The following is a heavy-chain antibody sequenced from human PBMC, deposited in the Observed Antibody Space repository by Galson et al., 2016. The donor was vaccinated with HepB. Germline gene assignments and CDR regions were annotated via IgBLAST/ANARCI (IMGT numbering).Heavy chain of an antibody. CDR1: GFAFSSYW. CDR3: GRDRAVRSIDQ. V-gene: IGHV3-74*01. J-gene: IGHJ4*02. Sequence: SLRLSCAASGFAFSSYWMHWVRQVPGKGLVWVSRLNTDGRTTNYADSVKGRFTISRDNAKNTLYLQMNSLRGEDTAVYYWGRDRAVRSIDQGGQGALVTVSS. CDR2: LNTDGRTT. D-gene: IGHD2-2*01.